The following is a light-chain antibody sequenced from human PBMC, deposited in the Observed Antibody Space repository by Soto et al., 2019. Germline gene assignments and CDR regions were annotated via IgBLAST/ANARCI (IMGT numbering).Light chain of an antibody. J-gene: IGKJ1*01. V-gene: IGKV1-5*01. CDR2: DAS. CDR1: QSSSSW. Sequence: DIQMTQSPSTLSASVGDRVTITCRASQSSSSWLAWYQQKPGKAPKLLIYDASSLESGVPSKFSGSGSGTEFTLTISSLQPDDFATYYCHQYTSYFWTFGQGTKVEIQ. CDR3: HQYTSYFWT.